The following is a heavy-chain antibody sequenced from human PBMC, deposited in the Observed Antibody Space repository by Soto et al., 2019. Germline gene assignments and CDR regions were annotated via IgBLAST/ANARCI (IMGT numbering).Heavy chain of an antibody. V-gene: IGHV4-61*01. Sequence: PSETLYLTCAVSGVSVTSGSYYWTWIRQPPGKGLEWIGYMYYNGNTNYNPSLKSRVTISLDTSNNRFSLRLSSVTAADTAVHYCARTFCSTTSCQAHHLDVWVQGSTVSGS. J-gene: IGHJ6*02. D-gene: IGHD2-2*01. CDR2: MYYNGNT. CDR1: GVSVTSGSYY. CDR3: ARTFCSTTSCQAHHLDV.